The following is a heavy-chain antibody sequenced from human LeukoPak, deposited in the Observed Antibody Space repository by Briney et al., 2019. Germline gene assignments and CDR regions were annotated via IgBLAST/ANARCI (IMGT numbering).Heavy chain of an antibody. CDR1: GFNFRDAA. CDR3: ARDRGMGAFDY. J-gene: IGHJ4*02. D-gene: IGHD6-25*01. CDR2: IGSVGGST. Sequence: GGSLRLSCAASGFNFRDAAMTWVRQAPGKGLEWVSLIGSVGGSTYYADSVKGRFTISRDNSENTLSLQMNSLRVEDTAVYYCARDRGMGAFDYWGRGTLVTVSS. V-gene: IGHV3-23*01.